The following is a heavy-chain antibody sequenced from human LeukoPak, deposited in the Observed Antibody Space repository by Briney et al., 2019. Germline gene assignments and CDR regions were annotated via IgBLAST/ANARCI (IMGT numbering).Heavy chain of an antibody. CDR3: ARGTGGYYGMDV. CDR2: IYYSGST. J-gene: IGHJ6*02. Sequence: SETLSLTCTVSGGSISSYYWSWIRQPPGKGLEWIGYIYYSGSTNYNPSLKSRVTISVDTSKNQFSLKLSSVTAADTAVYYCARGTGGYYGMDVWGQGTTVTVSS. D-gene: IGHD2-15*01. CDR1: GGSISSYY. V-gene: IGHV4-59*01.